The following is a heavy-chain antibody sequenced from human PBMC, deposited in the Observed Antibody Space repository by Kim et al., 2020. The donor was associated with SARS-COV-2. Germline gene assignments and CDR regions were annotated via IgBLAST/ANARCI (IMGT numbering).Heavy chain of an antibody. CDR3: ARARLVTYGLDV. J-gene: IGHJ6*02. CDR1: GFTVSSHY. Sequence: GGSLRLSCAASGFTVSSHYMSWVRQAPGKGLEWVSVTYSGGSTYYADSVKGRFTISRDNVKNTLNLQMNSLSAEDTAVYYCARARLVTYGLDVWGQGTTVTV. V-gene: IGHV3-53*01. CDR2: TYSGGST.